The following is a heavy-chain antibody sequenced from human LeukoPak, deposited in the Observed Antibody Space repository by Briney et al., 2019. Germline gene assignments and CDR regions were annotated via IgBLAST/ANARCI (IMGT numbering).Heavy chain of an antibody. CDR3: ARHGGGTYHQSLFDY. D-gene: IGHD1-26*01. Sequence: SETLSLTCTVSGGSISNYYWSWIRQPPGKGLEWIAYIYISGGTDYNPSLKSRVTISADTSKNQFSLKLNSVTAADTAVYYCARHGGGTYHQSLFDYWGQGTLVTASS. V-gene: IGHV4-59*01. CDR2: IYISGGT. CDR1: GGSISNYY. J-gene: IGHJ4*02.